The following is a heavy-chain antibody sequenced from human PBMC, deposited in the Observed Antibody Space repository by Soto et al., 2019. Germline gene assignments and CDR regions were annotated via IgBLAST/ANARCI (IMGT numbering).Heavy chain of an antibody. D-gene: IGHD5-18*01. V-gene: IGHV3-66*01. J-gene: IGHJ4*02. CDR2: IYSGGST. CDR3: ASTRGYSYGYDY. Sequence: EVQLVESGGGLVQPGGSLRLSCAASGFTVSSNYMSWVRQAPGKGLEWVSVIYSGGSTYYADSVKGRFIISRDNSKNTLYLQMNSLRAEDTAVYYCASTRGYSYGYDYWGQGTLVTVSS. CDR1: GFTVSSNY.